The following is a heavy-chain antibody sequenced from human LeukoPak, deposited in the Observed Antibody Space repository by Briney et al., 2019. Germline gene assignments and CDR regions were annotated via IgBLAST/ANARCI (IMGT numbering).Heavy chain of an antibody. CDR2: ISSSSSYI. D-gene: IGHD5-24*01. J-gene: IGHJ4*02. CDR3: AREMAGMSWGPRSPFDY. Sequence: GGSLRLSCAASGFTFSSYSVNWVRQAPGKGLEWVSSISSSSSYIYYADSVKGRFTISRDNAKNSLYLQMNILRAEDTAVYYRAREMAGMSWGPRSPFDYWGQGTLATVSS. V-gene: IGHV3-21*01. CDR1: GFTFSSYS.